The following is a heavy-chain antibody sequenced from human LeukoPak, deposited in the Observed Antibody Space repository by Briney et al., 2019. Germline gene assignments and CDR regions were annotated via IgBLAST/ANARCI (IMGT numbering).Heavy chain of an antibody. Sequence: TGGSLRLSCAASGFTFSDYYMSWIRQAPGKGLEWVSYISSSGSTIYYAGSVKGRFTISRDNAKNSLYLQMNSLRAEDTAVYYCARDRYGSGRRYYYGMDVWGQGTTVTVSS. V-gene: IGHV3-11*01. CDR3: ARDRYGSGRRYYYGMDV. J-gene: IGHJ6*02. CDR2: ISSSGSTI. D-gene: IGHD3-10*01. CDR1: GFTFSDYY.